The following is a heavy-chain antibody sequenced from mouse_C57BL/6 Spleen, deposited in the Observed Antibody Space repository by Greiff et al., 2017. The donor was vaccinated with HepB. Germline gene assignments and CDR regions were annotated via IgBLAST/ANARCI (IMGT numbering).Heavy chain of an antibody. V-gene: IGHV2-9*01. CDR3: AKRLSTSFPYYAMDY. D-gene: IGHD5-1*01. CDR2: IWGGGST. J-gene: IGHJ4*01. Sequence: VQLVESGPGLVAPSQSLSITCTVSGFSLTSYGVDWVRQPPGKGLEWLGVIWGGGSTNYNSALMSRLSISKDNSKSQVFLKMNSLQTNDTAMYYCAKRLSTSFPYYAMDYWGQGTSVTVSS. CDR1: GFSLTSYG.